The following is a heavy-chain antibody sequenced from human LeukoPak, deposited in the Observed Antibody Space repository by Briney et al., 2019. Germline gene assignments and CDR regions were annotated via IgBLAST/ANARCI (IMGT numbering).Heavy chain of an antibody. CDR1: GFTFSSSW. Sequence: GGSLGLSCAASGFTFSSSWMSWVRQAPGKGLEWVANIKKDGSETYYVDSVKGRFTISRDNAKNSLYLQMNSLRAEDTAIYYCARGRYSSTTYYFDSWGQGTLVTVSS. J-gene: IGHJ4*02. D-gene: IGHD6-13*01. CDR3: ARGRYSSTTYYFDS. V-gene: IGHV3-7*03. CDR2: IKKDGSET.